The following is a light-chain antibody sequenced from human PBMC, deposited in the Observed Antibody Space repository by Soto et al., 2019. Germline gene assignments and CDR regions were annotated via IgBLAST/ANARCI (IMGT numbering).Light chain of an antibody. Sequence: EIVLTQSPGTLSLSPGERATLSCRASQSVSSSYLAWYQQKPGQAPRPLIYAASSRAIGIPDRFSGSGSGPDFTLTISSLEPEDFAVYYCQQYGSPPWTFGQGTKVEIK. CDR3: QQYGSPPWT. CDR2: AAS. V-gene: IGKV3-20*01. CDR1: QSVSSSY. J-gene: IGKJ1*01.